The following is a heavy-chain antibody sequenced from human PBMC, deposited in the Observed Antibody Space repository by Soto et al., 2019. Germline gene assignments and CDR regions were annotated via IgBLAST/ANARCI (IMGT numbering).Heavy chain of an antibody. V-gene: IGHV4-39*01. CDR2: FHYSGRT. J-gene: IGHJ6*02. CDR1: GGSISSGPYS. CDR3: ARLAGYCSGTSCYGYYGLDV. D-gene: IGHD2-2*01. Sequence: SETLSLTCSVSGGSISSGPYSWGWIRQPPGKGLEWIGTFHYSGRTYYSPSLESRVTISVDTSKNQFSLKVSSVTAADTAVFYCARLAGYCSGTSCYGYYGLDVWGQGTTVTVSS.